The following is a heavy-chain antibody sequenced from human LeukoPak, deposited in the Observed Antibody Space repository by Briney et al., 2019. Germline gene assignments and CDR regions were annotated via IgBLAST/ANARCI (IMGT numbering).Heavy chain of an antibody. D-gene: IGHD2-2*01. V-gene: IGHV3-20*04. CDR1: GFTFDDYG. J-gene: IGHJ4*02. Sequence: PGGSLRLSCAASGFTFDDYGMSWVRQAPGKGLEWVSGINWNGGSTVYADSVKGRFTISRDNAKNSLYLQMNSLRAEDTALYYCARAGIVVVPAATPEDYWGQGTLVTVSS. CDR3: ARAGIVVVPAATPEDY. CDR2: INWNGGST.